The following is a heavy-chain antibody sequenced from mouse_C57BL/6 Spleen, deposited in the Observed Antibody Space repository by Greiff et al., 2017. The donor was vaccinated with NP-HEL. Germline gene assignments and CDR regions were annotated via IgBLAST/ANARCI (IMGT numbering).Heavy chain of an antibody. J-gene: IGHJ3*01. V-gene: IGHV6-3*01. CDR3: TGGGYPAFAY. CDR1: GFTFSNYW. Sequence: EVKLEESGGGLVQPGGSMKLSCVASGFTFSNYWMNWVRQSPEKGLEWVAQIRLKTDNYATHYAESVKGRFTISRDDSKSSVYLQMNNLRAEDTGIYYCTGGGYPAFAYWGQGTLVTVSA. D-gene: IGHD2-14*01. CDR2: IRLKTDNYAT.